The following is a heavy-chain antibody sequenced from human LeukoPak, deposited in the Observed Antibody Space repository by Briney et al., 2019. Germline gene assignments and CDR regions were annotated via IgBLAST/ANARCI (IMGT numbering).Heavy chain of an antibody. V-gene: IGHV4-59*08. CDR1: GGSISSYY. CDR2: IYYSGST. D-gene: IGHD1-26*01. Sequence: PSETLSLTCTVPGGSISSYYWSWIRQPPGKGLEWVWYIYYSGSTNYNPSLKSRVTISVDTSKNQFSLKLSSVTAADTAVYYCARLGGVVGATFHFDYWGQGTLVTVSS. J-gene: IGHJ4*02. CDR3: ARLGGVVGATFHFDY.